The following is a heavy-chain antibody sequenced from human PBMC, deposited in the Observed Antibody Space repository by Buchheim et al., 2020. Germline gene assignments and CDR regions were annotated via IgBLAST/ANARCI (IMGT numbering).Heavy chain of an antibody. V-gene: IGHV4-39*01. CDR2: IYYSGSP. Sequence: QLQLQESGPGLVKPSETLSLTCTVSGGSISSSSYYWGWIRQPPGKGLEWIGSIYYSGSPYYNPSLKRRVTISVDTSKNQFSLKLSSVTAADTAVYYCARGNVEMATIPSWGQGTL. CDR3: ARGNVEMATIPS. J-gene: IGHJ5*02. CDR1: GGSISSSSYY. D-gene: IGHD5-24*01.